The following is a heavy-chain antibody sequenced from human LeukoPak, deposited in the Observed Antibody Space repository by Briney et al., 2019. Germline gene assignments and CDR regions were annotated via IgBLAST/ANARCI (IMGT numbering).Heavy chain of an antibody. V-gene: IGHV2-70*11. CDR2: IDWDDDK. Sequence: SGPALVKPTQTLTLTCTFSGFSLSTSGMCVNWIRQPPGRALEWLARIDWDDDKYYSTSLKTRLTISKDTSKNQVVLTMTNMDPVDTATYYCARDYDRGFDYWGQGTLVTVSS. CDR1: GFSLSTSGMC. D-gene: IGHD3-22*01. J-gene: IGHJ4*02. CDR3: ARDYDRGFDY.